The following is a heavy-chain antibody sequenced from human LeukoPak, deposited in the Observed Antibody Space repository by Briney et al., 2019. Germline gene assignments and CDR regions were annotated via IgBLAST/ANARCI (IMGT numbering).Heavy chain of an antibody. CDR3: ARDDPKRDKGDY. J-gene: IGHJ4*02. CDR2: IIPIFGTA. V-gene: IGHV1-69*05. Sequence: SVKVSCKASGGTFSSYAISWVRQAPGQGLEWMGGIIPIFGTANYAQKFQGRVTMTRDTSTSTVYMELSSLRSEDTAVYYCARDDPKRDKGDYWGQGTLVTVSS. CDR1: GGTFSSYA. D-gene: IGHD5-24*01.